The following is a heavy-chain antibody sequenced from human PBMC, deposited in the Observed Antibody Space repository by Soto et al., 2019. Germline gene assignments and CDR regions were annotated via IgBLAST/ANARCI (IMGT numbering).Heavy chain of an antibody. CDR3: ARVPAASSWFAP. D-gene: IGHD2-15*01. J-gene: IGHJ5*02. Sequence: SETLSLTCTVSGGSIFSSYWTWIRQPPGKGLEWIGNVYYSGSTNYNPSLKSRITISVDTSKNQFSLNLRSVTAADTAVYYCARVPAASSWFAPWGQGTLVTVSS. CDR1: GGSIFSSY. CDR2: VYYSGST. V-gene: IGHV4-59*01.